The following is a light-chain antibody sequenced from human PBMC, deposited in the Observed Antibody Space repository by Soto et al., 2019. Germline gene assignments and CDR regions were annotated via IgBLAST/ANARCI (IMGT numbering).Light chain of an antibody. V-gene: IGKV1-12*01. J-gene: IGKJ1*01. Sequence: IQMTQSPSSVSASVGDRVTITCRASQDIRTWLAWYQQKPGNAPKLLIYVVSSLQSGVPSRFSGSGSGTYSTLTISNLQPEDFATYYCLHTDSFPWTFGQGTKVEMK. CDR3: LHTDSFPWT. CDR2: VVS. CDR1: QDIRTW.